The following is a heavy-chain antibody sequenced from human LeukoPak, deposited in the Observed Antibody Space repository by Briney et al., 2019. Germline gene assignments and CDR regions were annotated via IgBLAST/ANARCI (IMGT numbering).Heavy chain of an antibody. V-gene: IGHV1-2*02. Sequence: ASVKVSCKASGYTFTGYYMHWVRQAPGQGLEWMGWINPNSGGTKYAQKFQGRDTMTRDTSISTAYMELSRLGSDDTAVYYCARGVMSNYYNDYFDYWGQGTLVTVSS. J-gene: IGHJ4*02. CDR1: GYTFTGYY. D-gene: IGHD3-22*01. CDR2: INPNSGGT. CDR3: ARGVMSNYYNDYFDY.